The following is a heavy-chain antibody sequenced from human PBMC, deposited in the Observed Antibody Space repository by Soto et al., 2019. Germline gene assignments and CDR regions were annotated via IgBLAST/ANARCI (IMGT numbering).Heavy chain of an antibody. D-gene: IGHD3-10*01. CDR3: ARENSYYGSGTYYFYGMDV. V-gene: IGHV1-18*01. CDR1: GYIFTSYG. CDR2: ISTHNGNT. J-gene: IGHJ6*02. Sequence: QVQLVQSEAEVEKPGASVKVSCKTSGYIFTSYGISWVRQAPGQGLEWMGWISTHNGNTNYAQKLQDRVTMTTDTSTSTAYMELRSLRSDDTAVYYCARENSYYGSGTYYFYGMDVWGHGTTVTVSS.